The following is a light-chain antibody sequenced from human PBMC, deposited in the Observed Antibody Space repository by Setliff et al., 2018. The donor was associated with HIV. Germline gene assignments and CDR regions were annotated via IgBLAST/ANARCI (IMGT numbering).Light chain of an antibody. J-gene: IGLJ1*01. CDR2: EVT. V-gene: IGLV2-23*02. CDR1: SSDVGSYKL. CDR3: CSYAGSGTLYV. Sequence: QSALTQPASVSGSPGQSITISCTGTSSDVGSYKLVSWYQQHPCKAPKVMIYEVTKRPSGVSNRFSGSKSANTASLTISGLQAEDEADYYCCSYAGSGTLYVLGTGTKVTVL.